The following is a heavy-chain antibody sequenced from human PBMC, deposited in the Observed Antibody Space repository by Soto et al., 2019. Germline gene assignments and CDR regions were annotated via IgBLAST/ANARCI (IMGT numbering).Heavy chain of an antibody. CDR2: RSYDGSHK. Sequence: QVQLVESGGGVVQPGRSLRLSCAASGFTFSSYAMHWVLQAPGKGLEWVAVRSYDGSHKYYADSVKGRFTISRDNSKNTLYLQMNSLRAEDTAVYYCERELSGGWYYFDYWGQGPLVTVSS. D-gene: IGHD6-19*01. J-gene: IGHJ4*02. V-gene: IGHV3-30-3*01. CDR1: GFTFSSYA. CDR3: ERELSGGWYYFDY.